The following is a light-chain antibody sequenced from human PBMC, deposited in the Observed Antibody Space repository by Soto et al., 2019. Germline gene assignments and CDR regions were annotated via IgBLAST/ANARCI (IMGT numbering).Light chain of an antibody. CDR3: AAWEDSLIGLGVV. V-gene: IGLV1-44*01. CDR2: SND. Sequence: QSVLTQPPSASGTPGQWVTISCSGSSSNIGANIVNWYQQFPGTAPKLLIDSNDQRPSGVPDRFSASKYGTSASLASSGRQPEDEAQYYCAAWEDSLIGLGVVFGGGTKLTVL. J-gene: IGLJ2*01. CDR1: SSNIGANI.